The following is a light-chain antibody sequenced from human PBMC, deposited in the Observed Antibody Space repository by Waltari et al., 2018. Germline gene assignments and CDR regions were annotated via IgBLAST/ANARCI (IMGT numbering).Light chain of an antibody. J-gene: IGKJ1*01. V-gene: IGKV3-15*01. CDR1: RSISIN. CDR3: QQFNDWPRT. Sequence: EEVMTQSPATLSVSQGERATLSCRASRSISINMVWYQQRPGQAPRLLIYEASMRATDIPARFSGSGSGTDFTLTISSVESEDAAVYYCQQFNDWPRTFGQGTKVEIK. CDR2: EAS.